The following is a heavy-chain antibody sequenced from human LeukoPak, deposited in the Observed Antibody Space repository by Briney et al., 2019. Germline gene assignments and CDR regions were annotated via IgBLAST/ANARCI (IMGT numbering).Heavy chain of an antibody. CDR3: ARSPHILTGENFDY. CDR1: GYTFTGYY. Sequence: ASVKVPCKASGYTFTGYYMHWVRQAPGQGLEWMGWINPNHGDTNYAQKFQDRVSMTRDTSISTAYMHLSRLRSADTAVYYCARSPHILTGENFDYWGQGTLLTVSS. V-gene: IGHV1-2*02. CDR2: INPNHGDT. D-gene: IGHD3-9*01. J-gene: IGHJ4*02.